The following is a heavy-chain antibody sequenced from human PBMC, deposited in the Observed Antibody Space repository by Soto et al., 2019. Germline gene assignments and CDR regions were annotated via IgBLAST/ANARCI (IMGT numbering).Heavy chain of an antibody. D-gene: IGHD6-19*01. J-gene: IGHJ3*02. CDR2: IYPGDSDT. CDR3: ARLALAGEFLGAFDI. V-gene: IGHV5-51*01. CDR1: GYIFTSYW. Sequence: GEALKISCKCAGYIFTSYWIGLGRQMPGKGLEWMGIIYPGDSDTRYSPSFQGQVTISADKSISTAYLQWSSLKASDTAMYYCARLALAGEFLGAFDIWGQGTLVTVSS.